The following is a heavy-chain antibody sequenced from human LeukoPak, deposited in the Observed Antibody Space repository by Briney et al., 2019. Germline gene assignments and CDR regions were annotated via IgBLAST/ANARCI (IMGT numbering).Heavy chain of an antibody. V-gene: IGHV3-53*01. D-gene: IGHD2-15*01. CDR2: IYSGGST. CDR3: AAPLTGAPID. J-gene: IGHJ4*02. Sequence: GGSLRLFCAASGFTVSSNYMTWVRQAPGKGLEWVSVIYSGGSTFYADSVKGRFTISRDNSKNTLYLQMNSLRAEDTAVYYCAAPLTGAPIDWGQGTLVTVSS. CDR1: GFTVSSNY.